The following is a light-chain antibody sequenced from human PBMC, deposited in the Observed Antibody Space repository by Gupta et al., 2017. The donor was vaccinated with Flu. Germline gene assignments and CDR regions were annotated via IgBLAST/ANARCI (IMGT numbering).Light chain of an antibody. V-gene: IGLV2-14*01. CDR2: EVS. CDR1: SSDVGGYNY. Sequence: SSLPQPASVSGSPGPSITISCTGTSSDVGGYNYVSWYQQHPGKAPKLMIYEVSNRPAGVANRFSGSKSGNTASLTISGRQAEDEADYYCSSYTSSSPWVFGGGTKLTVL. J-gene: IGLJ3*02. CDR3: SSYTSSSPWV.